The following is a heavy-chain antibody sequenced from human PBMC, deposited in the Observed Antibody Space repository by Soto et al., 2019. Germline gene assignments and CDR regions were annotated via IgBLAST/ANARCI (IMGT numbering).Heavy chain of an antibody. J-gene: IGHJ4*02. Sequence: LSLTCTVSGGSISSYYCSWIRQPGCKGLDWIGYIYYSGSTNYNPSLKSRVTISVDTSKNQFSLKLSSVTAADTAVYYCARTQAKYCSSTSCSLDYWGQGTLVTVSS. CDR3: ARTQAKYCSSTSCSLDY. D-gene: IGHD2-2*01. CDR1: GGSISSYY. V-gene: IGHV4-59*13. CDR2: IYYSGST.